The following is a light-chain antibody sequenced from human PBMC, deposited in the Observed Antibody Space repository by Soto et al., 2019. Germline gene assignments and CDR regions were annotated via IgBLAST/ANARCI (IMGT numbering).Light chain of an antibody. Sequence: QSALTQPASVSGSSGPSITISCTGSSSDVGRYNYVSWYQQQPGKAPKLMIYDVNNRPSGVSNRFSGSKSGNTASLTISGLQAEDEAYYYCSSYTSSSTRVVFGGGTKLTV. CDR3: SSYTSSSTRVV. CDR2: DVN. CDR1: SSDVGRYNY. V-gene: IGLV2-14*01. J-gene: IGLJ2*01.